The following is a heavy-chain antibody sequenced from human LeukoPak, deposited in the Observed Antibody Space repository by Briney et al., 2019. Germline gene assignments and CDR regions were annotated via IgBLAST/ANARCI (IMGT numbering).Heavy chain of an antibody. J-gene: IGHJ3*02. D-gene: IGHD3-22*01. CDR1: GYSISSGCY. V-gene: IGHV4-38-2*02. CDR2: IYHSGST. Sequence: SETLSLTCTVSGYSISSGCYWGWIRQPPGKGLEWIGSIYHSGSTYYNPSLKSRVTISVDTSKNQFSLKLSSVTAADTAVYYCAMDYYDSSGSTAHDAFDIWGQGTMVTVSS. CDR3: AMDYYDSSGSTAHDAFDI.